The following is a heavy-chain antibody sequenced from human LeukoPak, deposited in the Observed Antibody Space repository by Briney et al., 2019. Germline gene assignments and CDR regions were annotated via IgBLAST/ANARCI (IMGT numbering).Heavy chain of an antibody. CDR3: ARLDYYHFDY. CDR1: GGSISRYY. CDR2: ISYSGST. V-gene: IGHV4-59*01. D-gene: IGHD3-22*01. J-gene: IGHJ4*02. Sequence: SETLSLTCTVSGGSISRYYWSWIRQPPGKGLEWIGYISYSGSTKYNPSLMSRVTISVDTSKNQFSLKLSSATAADTAVYYCARLDYYHFDYWGQGTVVIVSS.